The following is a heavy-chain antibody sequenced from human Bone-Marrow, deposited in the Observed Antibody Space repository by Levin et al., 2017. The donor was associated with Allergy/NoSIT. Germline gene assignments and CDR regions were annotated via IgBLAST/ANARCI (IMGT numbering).Heavy chain of an antibody. CDR1: GFIVSNSY. J-gene: IGHJ4*02. V-gene: IGHV3-53*01. CDR3: ATFYGSGTPRYFDY. D-gene: IGHD3-10*01. Sequence: GGSLRLSCAASGFIVSNSYMSWVRQAPGKGLEWVSVIYSVGSTYYADSVKGRFTISRDNSKNTLYLQMNSLRAEDTAIYYCATFYGSGTPRYFDYWGQGTLVTVSS. CDR2: IYSVGST.